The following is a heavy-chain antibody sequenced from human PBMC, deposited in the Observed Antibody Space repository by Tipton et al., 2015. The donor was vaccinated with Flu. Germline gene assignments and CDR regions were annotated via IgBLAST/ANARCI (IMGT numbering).Heavy chain of an antibody. J-gene: IGHJ5*01. CDR2: LHHTGNT. D-gene: IGHD4-11*01. CDR3: ARRDYSNYVSVPKNWFDS. CDR1: GGSISSYY. V-gene: IGHV4-59*08. Sequence: GLVKPSETLSLNCNVSGGSISSYYWSWIRQPPGKGLEWIGNLHHTGNTYYNPSLRSRVTILVDRSKNQFSLKLSSVTAADTAVYYCARRDYSNYVSVPKNWFDSWGQGILVSVSS.